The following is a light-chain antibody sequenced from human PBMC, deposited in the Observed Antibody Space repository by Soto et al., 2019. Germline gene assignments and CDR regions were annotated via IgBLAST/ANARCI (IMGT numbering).Light chain of an antibody. V-gene: IGKV3-11*01. CDR2: DAS. CDR1: QSVSSY. Sequence: EIVLTQSPATLSLSPGERATLSCRASQSVSSYLAWYQQKPGQAPRLLIYDASNRATGIPDRFSGSGSGTDFTLTISRLEPEDFAVYYCQQYGNSWTFGQGTKVEIK. CDR3: QQYGNSWT. J-gene: IGKJ1*01.